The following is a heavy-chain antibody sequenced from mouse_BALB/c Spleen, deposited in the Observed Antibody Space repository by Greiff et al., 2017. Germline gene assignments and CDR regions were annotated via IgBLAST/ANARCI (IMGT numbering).Heavy chain of an antibody. V-gene: IGHV5-6*01. J-gene: IGHJ1*01. CDR3: ARAFDV. CDR2: ISSGGSYT. CDR1: GFTFSSYG. Sequence: EVKVVESGGDLVKPGGSLKLSCAASGFTFSSYGMSWVRQTPDKRLEWVATISSGGSYTYYPDSVKGRFTISRDNAKNTLYLQMSSLKSEDTAMYYCARAFDVWGAGTTVTVSS.